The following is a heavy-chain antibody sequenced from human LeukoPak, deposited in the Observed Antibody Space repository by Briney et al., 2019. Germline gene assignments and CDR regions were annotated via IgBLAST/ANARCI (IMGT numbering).Heavy chain of an antibody. J-gene: IGHJ4*02. CDR1: GYTFTSYG. CDR3: ARRGYDILTLVIVFDY. CDR2: ISAYNGNT. V-gene: IGHV1-18*01. D-gene: IGHD3-9*01. Sequence: ASVKVSCKASGYTFTSYGISWVRQAPGQGLEWMGWISAYNGNTNYAQKLQGRVTMTTDTSTSTAYMELRSLRSDDTAVYYCARRGYDILTLVIVFDYWGQGTLVTVSS.